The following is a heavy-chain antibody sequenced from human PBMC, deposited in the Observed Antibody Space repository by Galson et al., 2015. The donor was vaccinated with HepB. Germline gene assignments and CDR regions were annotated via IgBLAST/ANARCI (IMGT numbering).Heavy chain of an antibody. CDR3: TTESYGGYFDY. CDR1: GFTFSNAW. Sequence: SLRLSCAASGFTFSNAWMSWVRQAPGKGLEWVGRIKSKTDGGTTDYAAPVKGRFTISRDDSKNTLYLQMNSLKTEDTAVYYCTTESYGGYFDYWGQGTLVTVSS. V-gene: IGHV3-15*01. CDR2: IKSKTDGGTT. J-gene: IGHJ4*02. D-gene: IGHD5-18*01.